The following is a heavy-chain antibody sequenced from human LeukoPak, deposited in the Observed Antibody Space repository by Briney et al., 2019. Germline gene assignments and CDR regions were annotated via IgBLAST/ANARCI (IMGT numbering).Heavy chain of an antibody. J-gene: IGHJ6*03. CDR1: GGSFSGYY. D-gene: IGHD6-13*01. CDR2: INHSGST. Sequence: PSETLSLTCAVYGGSFSGYYWSWIRQPPGKGLGWIGEINHSGSTNYNPSLKSRVTISVDTSKNQFSLKLSSVTAADTAVYYCARGSIAAAQRGYYYYYMDVWGKGTTVTVSS. CDR3: ARGSIAAAQRGYYYYYMDV. V-gene: IGHV4-34*01.